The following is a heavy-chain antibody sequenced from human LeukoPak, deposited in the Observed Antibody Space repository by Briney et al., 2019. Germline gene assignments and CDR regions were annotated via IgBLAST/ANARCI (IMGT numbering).Heavy chain of an antibody. D-gene: IGHD4-11*01. Sequence: PSETLSLTCAVYGGSFSSYYWSWIRQPPGKGLEWIGEINHSGGTNYNPSLKSRVTISVDTPKNQFSLKLSSVTAADTAVYYCARGKTVTNYYDYWGQGTLVTVSS. CDR3: ARGKTVTNYYDY. V-gene: IGHV4-34*01. J-gene: IGHJ4*02. CDR1: GGSFSSYY. CDR2: INHSGGT.